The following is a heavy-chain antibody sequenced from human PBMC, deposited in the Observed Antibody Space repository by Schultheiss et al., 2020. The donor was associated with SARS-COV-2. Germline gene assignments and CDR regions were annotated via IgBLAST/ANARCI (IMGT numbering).Heavy chain of an antibody. CDR2: ISYDGSNK. Sequence: GGSLRLSCAASGFTFSSYAMHWVRQAPGKGLEWVAVISYDGSNKYYADSVKGRFTISRDNSKNTLYLQMNSLRAEDTAVYYCARGFREWELLGFDYWGQGTLVTVSS. D-gene: IGHD1-26*01. V-gene: IGHV3-30*01. CDR3: ARGFREWELLGFDY. J-gene: IGHJ4*02. CDR1: GFTFSSYA.